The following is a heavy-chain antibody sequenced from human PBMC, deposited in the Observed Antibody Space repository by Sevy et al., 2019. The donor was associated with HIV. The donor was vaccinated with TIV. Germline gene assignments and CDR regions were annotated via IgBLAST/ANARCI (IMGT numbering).Heavy chain of an antibody. J-gene: IGHJ6*02. CDR3: ARQVESLKIFGVVVPNGMDV. D-gene: IGHD3-3*01. CDR1: GGSITNDN. CDR2: ISYTGST. V-gene: IGHV4-59*01. Sequence: SETLSLTCTVSGGSITNDNWIWVRQPPNKGLEWVGYISYTGSTSYNPSLKSRVTISVDTSKNELSLKLTSVTDVDTAIYYCARQVESLKIFGVVVPNGMDVWGQGTTVTVSS.